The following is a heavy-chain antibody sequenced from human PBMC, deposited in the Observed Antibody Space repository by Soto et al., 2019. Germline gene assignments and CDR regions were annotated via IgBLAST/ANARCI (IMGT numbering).Heavy chain of an antibody. CDR3: ARGVTTVTTFDY. D-gene: IGHD4-17*01. J-gene: IGHJ4*02. V-gene: IGHV4-30-2*01. Sequence: QLQLQESGSGLVKPSQTLSLTCAVSGSSISSGGYSCNWIRQPPGKGLEWIGYIYHSGSTYYNPSLKRRVTISVDRSKNQFSLKLSSVTAADTAVYYCARGVTTVTTFDYWGQGTLVTVSS. CDR2: IYHSGST. CDR1: GSSISSGGYS.